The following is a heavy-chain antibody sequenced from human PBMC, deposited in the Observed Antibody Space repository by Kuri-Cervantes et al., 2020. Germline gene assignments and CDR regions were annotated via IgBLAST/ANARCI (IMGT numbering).Heavy chain of an antibody. V-gene: IGHV4-59*01. Sequence: GSLRLSCTVSGGSISSYYWSWIRQPPGKGLEWIGYIYYSGSTNYNPSLKSRVTISVDTSKNQFSLKLSSVTAADTAVYYCARSRTYSGYDYYFDYWGQGTRGTVSS. CDR3: ARSRTYSGYDYYFDY. J-gene: IGHJ4*02. CDR1: GGSISSYY. D-gene: IGHD5-12*01. CDR2: IYYSGST.